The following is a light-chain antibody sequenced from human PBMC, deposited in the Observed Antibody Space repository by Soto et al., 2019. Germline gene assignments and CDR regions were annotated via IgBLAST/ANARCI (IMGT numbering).Light chain of an antibody. CDR1: QSVSSSY. CDR2: GAS. Sequence: PGERVTLSCRASQSVSSSYLTWYQQKPGQAPRLLIYGASTRATGIPARFSGSGSGTDFTLTISSLQPEDFAVYYCQQDYNFPWTFGQGTKVDIK. CDR3: QQDYNFPWT. V-gene: IGKV3D-7*01. J-gene: IGKJ1*01.